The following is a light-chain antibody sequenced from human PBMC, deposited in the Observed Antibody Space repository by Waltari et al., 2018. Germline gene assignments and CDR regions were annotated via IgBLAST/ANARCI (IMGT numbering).Light chain of an antibody. CDR2: ETS. V-gene: IGKV3-11*01. J-gene: IGKJ4*01. CDR3: QQRRSWPLT. Sequence: IVLTQSPATLSLSPGVRATLSCRASHSVDWYLAWYQQRPGQPPRRLIYETSTRAPGIPARFSGSGSDTDFTLTISSLEPEDFAVYYCQQRRSWPLTFGGGTKVEIE. CDR1: HSVDWY.